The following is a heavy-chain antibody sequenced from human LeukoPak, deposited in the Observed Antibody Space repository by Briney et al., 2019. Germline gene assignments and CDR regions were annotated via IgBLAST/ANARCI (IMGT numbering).Heavy chain of an antibody. CDR3: ARPLWFGVRGMDV. D-gene: IGHD3-10*01. CDR2: IYSGGST. CDR1: GFTVSSNY. J-gene: IGHJ6*02. V-gene: IGHV3-66*01. Sequence: GGSLRLSCAASGFTVSSNYMSWVRQTPGKGLEWVSVIYSGGSTYYADSVKGRFTISRDNSKNTLYLQMNSLRAEDTAVYYCARPLWFGVRGMDVWGQGTTVTVSS.